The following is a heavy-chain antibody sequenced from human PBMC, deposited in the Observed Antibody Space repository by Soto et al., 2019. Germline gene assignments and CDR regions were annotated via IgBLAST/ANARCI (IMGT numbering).Heavy chain of an antibody. D-gene: IGHD3-10*01. CDR1: GFTFSSYA. V-gene: IGHV3-30-3*01. J-gene: IGHJ4*02. Sequence: GGSLRLSCAASGFTFSSYAMHWVRQAPGKGLEWVAVISYDGSNKYYADSVKGRFTISRDNSKNTLYLQMNSLRAEDTAVYYCARWSTGSHYSYFDYWGQGTLVTVSS. CDR2: ISYDGSNK. CDR3: ARWSTGSHYSYFDY.